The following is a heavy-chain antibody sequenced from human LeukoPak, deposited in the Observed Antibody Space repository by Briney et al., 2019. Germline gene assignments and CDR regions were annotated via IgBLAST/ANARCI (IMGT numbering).Heavy chain of an antibody. D-gene: IGHD5-18*01. CDR3: ARSDSYGVYYMDV. CDR1: GGSISSHY. Sequence: SETLSLTCTVSGGSISSHYWSWIRQPPGKGLEWLGYIYYSGSTNYNPSLKSRVTISVDTSKNQFSLKLSSVTAADTAVYYCARSDSYGVYYMDVWGKGTTVTVSS. V-gene: IGHV4-59*11. J-gene: IGHJ6*03. CDR2: IYYSGST.